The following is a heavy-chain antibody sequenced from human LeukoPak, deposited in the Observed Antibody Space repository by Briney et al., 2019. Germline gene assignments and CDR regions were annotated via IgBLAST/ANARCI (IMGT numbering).Heavy chain of an antibody. CDR1: GGSISSYY. D-gene: IGHD2-15*01. CDR3: ARGAGCSGGSCYGWFDP. Sequence: SETLSLTCTVSGGSISSYYWSWIRQPAGKGLEWIGRFYSSGSTNYNPSLKTRVIMSVDTSKNQVSLRLSSVTAADPAVYYCARGAGCSGGSCYGWFDPWGQGILVTVSS. CDR2: FYSSGST. V-gene: IGHV4-4*07. J-gene: IGHJ5*02.